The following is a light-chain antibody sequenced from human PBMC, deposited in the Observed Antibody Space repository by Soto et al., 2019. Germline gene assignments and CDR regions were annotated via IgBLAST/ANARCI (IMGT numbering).Light chain of an antibody. CDR2: GAS. CDR1: QSISTN. CDR3: QQYNSWPWT. V-gene: IGKV3-15*01. Sequence: EIVMTQSPATLSESPGERATLSCRASQSISTNLAWYQQRPGQAPRLLFYGASTRATDIPARFSDSGSGTEFTLTISSLQSEDFAVYYCQQYNSWPWTFGQGTKVELK. J-gene: IGKJ1*01.